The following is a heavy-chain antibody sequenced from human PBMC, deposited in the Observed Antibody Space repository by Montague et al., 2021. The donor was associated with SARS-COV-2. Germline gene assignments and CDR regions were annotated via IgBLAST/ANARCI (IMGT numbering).Heavy chain of an antibody. V-gene: IGHV3-23*01. D-gene: IGHD6-6*01. CDR1: GFSFSSFA. CDR3: AKECSISSEYYGMDV. Sequence: SLRLSCAASGFSFSSFAMTWVRQAAGKGLEWVSTVSGSGSNKYYRDSVKGRFIISRDNSKNTLFLQMNSLRAEDTAVYFCAKECSISSEYYGMDVWGQGTTVSVSS. CDR2: VSGSGSNK. J-gene: IGHJ6*02.